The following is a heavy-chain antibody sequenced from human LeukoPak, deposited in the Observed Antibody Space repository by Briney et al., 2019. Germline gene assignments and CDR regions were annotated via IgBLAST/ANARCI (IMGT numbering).Heavy chain of an antibody. J-gene: IGHJ4*02. D-gene: IGHD3-10*01. CDR2: INSDGSKT. Sequence: GGSLRLSCAASGFFFNTYWMHWVRQAPGKGLVWVSRINSDGSKTSHADSVKGRFTISRDNAKNTLYLQMNGLRAEDTAVYYCAREGSLEYYFDYWGRGTLVT. CDR3: AREGSLEYYFDY. CDR1: GFFFNTYW. V-gene: IGHV3-74*01.